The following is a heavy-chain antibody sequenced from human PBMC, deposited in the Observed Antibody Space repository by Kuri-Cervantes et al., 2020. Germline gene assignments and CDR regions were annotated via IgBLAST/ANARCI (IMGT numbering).Heavy chain of an antibody. Sequence: SLKISCAASGFTFDDYAMHWVRQAPGKGLEWVSGICWNSGSIGYADSVKGRFTISRDNAKNSLYLQMNSLRAEDTALYYCAKDGFYYYDGSGFFDYWGQGTLVTVSS. J-gene: IGHJ4*02. CDR3: AKDGFYYYDGSGFFDY. D-gene: IGHD3-22*01. CDR1: GFTFDDYA. CDR2: ICWNSGSI. V-gene: IGHV3-9*01.